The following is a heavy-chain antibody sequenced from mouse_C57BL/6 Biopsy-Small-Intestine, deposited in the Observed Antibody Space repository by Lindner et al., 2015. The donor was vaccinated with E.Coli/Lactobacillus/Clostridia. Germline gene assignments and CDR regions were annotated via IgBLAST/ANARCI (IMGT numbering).Heavy chain of an antibody. CDR3: VCLHYTGFNYEYSDY. V-gene: IGHV1-54*01. J-gene: IGHJ2*01. CDR1: GYVFTSYL. Sequence: VQLQESGAELVRPGTSVKVSCKASGYVFTSYLIEWVKQRPGQGLEWIGVISPGSGGTNFNEKLRGKATLTADISSSTAYMQLSNLTSEDSAVYFCVCLHYTGFNYEYSDYWGQGTALTVSS. CDR2: ISPGSGGT. D-gene: IGHD1-2*01.